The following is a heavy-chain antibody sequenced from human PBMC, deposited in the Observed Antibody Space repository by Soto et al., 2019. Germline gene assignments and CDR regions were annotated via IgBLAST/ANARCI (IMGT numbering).Heavy chain of an antibody. CDR2: INWDDDK. V-gene: IGHV2-5*02. Sequence: QITLKESGPTLVKPTQTLTLTCTFSGFSLTTSGGGVGWIRQPPGQALEWLALINWDDDKRYSPSLKSRLTITEDTSKKQVVLTMTNMDPVDTATYYCAHNTGRGYSYVGWGQGILVTVSS. J-gene: IGHJ4*02. CDR3: AHNTGRGYSYVG. D-gene: IGHD5-18*01. CDR1: GFSLTTSGGG.